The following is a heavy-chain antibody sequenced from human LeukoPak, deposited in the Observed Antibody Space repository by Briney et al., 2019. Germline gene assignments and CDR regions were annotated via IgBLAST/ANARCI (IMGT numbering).Heavy chain of an antibody. CDR3: AGFLRALQNAFDI. J-gene: IGHJ3*02. Sequence: SETLSLTCTVSGGSISSGDYGWSWIRQPPGRGLQWIGYIYYSGSSYYDPSLQSRVTISVDTSKNQFSVKLSSVTAADTDMYYCAGFLRALQNAFDIWGDRTMCTVSP. CDR1: GGSISSGDYG. D-gene: IGHD5-12*01. V-gene: IGHV4-30-4*02. CDR2: IYYSGSS.